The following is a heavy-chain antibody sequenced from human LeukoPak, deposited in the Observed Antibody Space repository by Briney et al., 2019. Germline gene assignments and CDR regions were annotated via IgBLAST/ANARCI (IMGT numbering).Heavy chain of an antibody. CDR3: ARDRDYDSSGYYSPSFDY. CDR2: ISSSGSTI. D-gene: IGHD3-22*01. Sequence: GGSLRLSCAASGFTFSSYEMNWVRQAPGKGLEWVSYISSSGSTIYYADSVKGRFTISRDNAKNSLYLQMNSLRAEDTAVYYCARDRDYDSSGYYSPSFDYWGQGTLVTVSS. V-gene: IGHV3-48*03. CDR1: GFTFSSYE. J-gene: IGHJ4*02.